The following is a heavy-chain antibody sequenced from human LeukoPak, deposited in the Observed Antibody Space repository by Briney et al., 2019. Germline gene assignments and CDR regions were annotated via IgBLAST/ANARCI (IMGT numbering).Heavy chain of an antibody. CDR1: GFTFSSYW. CDR2: IKQDGSEK. D-gene: IGHD3-22*01. Sequence: PGGSLRLSCAASGFTFSSYWMSWVRQAPGKGLEWVGNIKQDGSEKYYVDSVKGRFTISRDNAKNSLYLQMNSLRAKDTAVYYCARDGYDSSGYYYWDWGQGTLVTVPS. J-gene: IGHJ4*02. V-gene: IGHV3-7*01. CDR3: ARDGYDSSGYYYWD.